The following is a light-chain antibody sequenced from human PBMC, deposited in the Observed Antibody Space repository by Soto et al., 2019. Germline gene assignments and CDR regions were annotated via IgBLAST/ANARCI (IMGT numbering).Light chain of an antibody. J-gene: IGKJ2*01. V-gene: IGKV1-39*01. CDR1: QTIDNY. CDR2: AAS. Sequence: DIQMTQSPSSLSASVGDRVTISCRTSQTIDNYLNWYQQKPGKAPQLLISAASTLQIGVSSRFSGSGSGTELTLTIISLQPEDYATYYCHQTYHTPYTFGQGTKVEIK. CDR3: HQTYHTPYT.